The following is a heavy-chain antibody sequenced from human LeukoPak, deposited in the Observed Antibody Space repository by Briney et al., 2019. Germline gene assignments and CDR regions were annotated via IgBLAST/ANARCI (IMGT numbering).Heavy chain of an antibody. CDR3: AKDELLGRGWEHRFDY. J-gene: IGHJ4*02. Sequence: GGSQRLSCVASGFSFDYYAMHWVRQAPGKGLEWVSLISGRDGRTDYADSVKGRFTISRDNSKNSLYLQMSSLRTEDTAFYYCAKDELLGRGWEHRFDYWGRGTLVTVSS. CDR2: ISGRDGRT. CDR1: GFSFDYYA. D-gene: IGHD6-19*01. V-gene: IGHV3-43*02.